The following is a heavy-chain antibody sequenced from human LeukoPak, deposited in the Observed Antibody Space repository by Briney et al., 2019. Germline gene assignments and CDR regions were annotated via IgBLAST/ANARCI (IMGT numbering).Heavy chain of an antibody. CDR2: MNPNSGNT. CDR1: GYTFTSYD. V-gene: IGHV1-8*01. CDR3: ARGQSVSDWFDP. Sequence: GASVKVSCKASGYTFTSYDINWVRQATGQGLEWMGWMNPNSGNTGYAQKFQGRVTMTRNTSISTAYMELSSLRSEDTAVYYCARGQSVSDWFDPWGQGTLVTVSS. J-gene: IGHJ5*02.